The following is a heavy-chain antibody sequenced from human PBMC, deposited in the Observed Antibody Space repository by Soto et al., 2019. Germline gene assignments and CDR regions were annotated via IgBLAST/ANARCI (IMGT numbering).Heavy chain of an antibody. Sequence: GGSLRLSCAASGFTFSSYWMHWVRQAPGEGLVWVSRINSDGSSTSYADSVKGRFTISRDNAKNTLYLQMNSLRAEDTAVYYYARRRGTPPVWGYYFDYCGQGTPVTVSS. D-gene: IGHD3-16*01. CDR3: ARRRGTPPVWGYYFDY. CDR1: GFTFSSYW. CDR2: INSDGSST. V-gene: IGHV3-74*01. J-gene: IGHJ4*02.